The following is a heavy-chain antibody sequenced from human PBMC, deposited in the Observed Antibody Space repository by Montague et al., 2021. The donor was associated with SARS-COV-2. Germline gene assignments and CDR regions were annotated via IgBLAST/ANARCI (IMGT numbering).Heavy chain of an antibody. D-gene: IGHD5-24*01. J-gene: IGHJ3*02. Sequence: SETLSLTCTVSGYSISNGYYWGWIRKFPGKGLEWIGSIYHSGTTYYNPSLRSRVTISVDTSKNQFSLKMYSVTAADTAQFYCARDRTFRDGYLDAFEIWGQGTMVTVSS. CDR2: IYHSGTT. V-gene: IGHV4-38-2*02. CDR1: GYSISNGYY. CDR3: ARDRTFRDGYLDAFEI.